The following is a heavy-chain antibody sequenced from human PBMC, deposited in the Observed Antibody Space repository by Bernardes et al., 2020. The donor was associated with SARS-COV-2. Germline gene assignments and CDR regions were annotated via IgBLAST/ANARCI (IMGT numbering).Heavy chain of an antibody. V-gene: IGHV3-21*06. CDR2: ISSSSSYI. J-gene: IGHJ4*02. Sequence: GGSLRLSCAASGFTFSSYSMNWVRQAPGKGLEWVSSISSSSSYIYYADSVKGRFTISRDNAKNSLYLQMKSLRAEDTAVYYCATKTSYDFWSGYTDYWGQGTLVTVSS. D-gene: IGHD3-3*01. CDR1: GFTFSSYS. CDR3: ATKTSYDFWSGYTDY.